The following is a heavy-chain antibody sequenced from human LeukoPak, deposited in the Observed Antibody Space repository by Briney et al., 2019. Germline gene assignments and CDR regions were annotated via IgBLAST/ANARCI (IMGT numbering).Heavy chain of an antibody. J-gene: IGHJ6*03. CDR2: IYSGGST. CDR1: GFTVSSNY. V-gene: IGHV3-53*01. D-gene: IGHD3-9*01. Sequence: GGSLRLSCAASGFTVSSNYMSWVRQAPGKGLEWVSVIYSGGSTYYADSVKGRFTISRDNSKSTLYIQMNSLRAEDTAVYYCARVPTYYDILTGSKELYYYMDVWGKGTTVTISS. CDR3: ARVPTYYDILTGSKELYYYMDV.